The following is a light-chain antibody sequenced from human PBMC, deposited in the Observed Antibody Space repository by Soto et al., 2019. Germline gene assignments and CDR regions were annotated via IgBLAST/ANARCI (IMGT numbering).Light chain of an antibody. J-gene: IGKJ4*01. CDR2: GAS. CDR1: QSVSSNF. CDR3: QQYGSSPPLT. V-gene: IGKV3-20*01. Sequence: EIVLTQSPGTLSLSPGERATLSCRASQSVSSNFLAWYQQKPGQAPRLLIYGASTRATGIPDRFSGRGSGTDFTFTISRLEPEDFALYYCQQYGSSPPLTFGGGTKVEI.